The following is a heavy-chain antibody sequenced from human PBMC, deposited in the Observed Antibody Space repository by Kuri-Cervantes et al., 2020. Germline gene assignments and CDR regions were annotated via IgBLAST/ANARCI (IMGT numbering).Heavy chain of an antibody. CDR3: AKSRDLIVVVSSFDY. V-gene: IGHV3-21*04. CDR2: ISSSSNYI. J-gene: IGHJ4*02. D-gene: IGHD3-22*01. CDR1: GFTFSSYS. Sequence: GGSLRLSCAASGFTFSSYSMNWVRQAPGKGLEWVSFISSSSNYIYYADSVKGRFTISRDNAKNSLYLQMNSLRAEDTALYYCAKSRDLIVVVSSFDYWGQGTLVTVSS.